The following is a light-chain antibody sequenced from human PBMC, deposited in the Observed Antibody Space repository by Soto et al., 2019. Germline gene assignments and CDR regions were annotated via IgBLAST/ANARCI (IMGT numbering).Light chain of an antibody. CDR1: SSDGGGYKY. Sequence: QSALTQPASVSGSPGQSITISCTGSSSDGGGYKYVSWYQQYPGKAPKLMIYDVSNRPSGVSNRFSGSKSGNTASLTISGLQAEDEADYYCSSYTSSSTYVFGTGTKLTVL. V-gene: IGLV2-14*01. J-gene: IGLJ1*01. CDR2: DVS. CDR3: SSYTSSSTYV.